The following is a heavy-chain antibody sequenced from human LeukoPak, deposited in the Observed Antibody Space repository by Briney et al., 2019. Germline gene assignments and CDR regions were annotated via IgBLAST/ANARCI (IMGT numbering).Heavy chain of an antibody. J-gene: IGHJ4*02. CDR1: GFTFSSYG. Sequence: GRSLRLPCAASGFTFSSYGMHWVRQAPGKGLEWVAVIWYDGSNKYYADSVKGRFTISRDNSKNTLYLQMNSLRAEDTAVYYCARGRGYSYGWGYFDYWGQGTLVTVSS. CDR3: ARGRGYSYGWGYFDY. V-gene: IGHV3-33*01. D-gene: IGHD5-18*01. CDR2: IWYDGSNK.